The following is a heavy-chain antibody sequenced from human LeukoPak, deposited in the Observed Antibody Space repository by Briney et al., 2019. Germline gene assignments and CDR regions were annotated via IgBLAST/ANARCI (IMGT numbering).Heavy chain of an antibody. CDR2: INHSGST. CDR1: GGSFIGYY. D-gene: IGHD3-10*01. Sequence: SETLSITCAVYGGSFIGYYWSWIRHPPGKGLQWIGEINHSGSTNYNPSLKSRVTISVYTSKNQFSLKLSSVTAAYTAVYYCARGGNYGSYSWCQGTLVTVSS. CDR3: ARGGNYGSYS. V-gene: IGHV4-34*01. J-gene: IGHJ4*02.